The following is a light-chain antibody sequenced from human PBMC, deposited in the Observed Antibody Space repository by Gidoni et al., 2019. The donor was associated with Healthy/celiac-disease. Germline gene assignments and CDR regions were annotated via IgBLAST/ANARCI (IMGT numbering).Light chain of an antibody. J-gene: IGKJ4*01. V-gene: IGKV3-11*01. Sequence: EIVLTQSPATLSLSPGERATLPCRASQSVSSYLAWYQQNSGQAPRLLIYDASTRATGIPARFSGSGSGTDFTLTISSLEPEDFAVYYCQQRSNWLTFXGXTKVEIK. CDR1: QSVSSY. CDR3: QQRSNWLT. CDR2: DAS.